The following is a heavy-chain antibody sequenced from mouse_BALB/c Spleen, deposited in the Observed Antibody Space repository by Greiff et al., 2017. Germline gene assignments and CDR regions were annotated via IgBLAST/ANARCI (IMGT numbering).Heavy chain of an antibody. CDR2: ISYSGST. D-gene: IGHD1-1*01. CDR1: GYSITSDYA. J-gene: IGHJ2*01. V-gene: IGHV3-2*02. CDR3: ARGYYYGSRYYFDY. Sequence: EVQLQESGPGLVKPSQSLSLTCTVTGYSITSDYAWNWIRQFPGNKLEWMGYISYSGSTSYNPSLKSRISITRDTSKNQFFLQLNSVTTEDTATYYCARGYYYGSRYYFDYWGQGTTLTVSS.